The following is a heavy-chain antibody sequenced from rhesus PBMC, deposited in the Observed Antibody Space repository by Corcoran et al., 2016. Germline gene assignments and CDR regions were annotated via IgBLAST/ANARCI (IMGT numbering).Heavy chain of an antibody. CDR2: INPSNCNT. V-gene: IGHV1-200*01. D-gene: IGHD6-31*01. CDR3: ARGIAATGG. Sequence: QVQLVQSGAEVKKPGASVKRSCKASGDTCTSFSINWVRQAPGQGLEWMGWINPSNCNTGCAQKFQDRVTMTRDTSTSTAYMELSSLRSEDTAVYYCARGIAATGGWGQGVLVTVSS. CDR1: GDTCTSFS. J-gene: IGHJ4*01.